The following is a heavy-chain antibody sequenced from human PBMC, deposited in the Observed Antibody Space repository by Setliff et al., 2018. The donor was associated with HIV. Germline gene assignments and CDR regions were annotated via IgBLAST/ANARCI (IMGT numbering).Heavy chain of an antibody. J-gene: IGHJ4*02. CDR1: GGSISSGGYY. Sequence: SETLSLTCTVSGGSISSGGYYWSWIRQHPGKGLEWIGYIHYSGNTYNNPSLNSRISISVDMSKNKFSLKLSSLTAADTAVYYCARGGLGVVTSFDSWGSGTLVTVSS. CDR3: ARGGLGVVTSFDS. D-gene: IGHD3-3*01. V-gene: IGHV4-31*03. CDR2: IHYSGNT.